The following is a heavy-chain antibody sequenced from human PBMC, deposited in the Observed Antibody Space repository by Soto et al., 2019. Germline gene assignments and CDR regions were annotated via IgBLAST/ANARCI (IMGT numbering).Heavy chain of an antibody. J-gene: IGHJ4*02. V-gene: IGHV4-59*01. CDR3: ARRYGGNFDY. D-gene: IGHD3-16*01. Sequence: QVQLQESGPGLVKPSETLSLTCTVSGGSISSYYWSWIRQPPGKGLEWIGYIYYSGSTNYNPSLKSRVPISVDTSKNQFSLKLSSVPAADTTVYYCARRYGGNFDYWGQGTLVTVSS. CDR2: IYYSGST. CDR1: GGSISSYY.